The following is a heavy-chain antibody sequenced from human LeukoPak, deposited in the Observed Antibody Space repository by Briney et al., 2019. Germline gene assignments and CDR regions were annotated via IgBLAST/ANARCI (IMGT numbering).Heavy chain of an antibody. Sequence: GGSLRLSCAASGFTFSSYEMNWVRQAPGKGLEWVSYISSSGSTTYYADSVKGRFTLSRDNAKNSLYLQMNSLRAEDTAVYYCARGPPYYYDSSGYYFGAFDIWGQGTMVTVSS. CDR3: ARGPPYYYDSSGYYFGAFDI. D-gene: IGHD3-22*01. CDR1: GFTFSSYE. CDR2: ISSSGSTT. J-gene: IGHJ3*02. V-gene: IGHV3-48*03.